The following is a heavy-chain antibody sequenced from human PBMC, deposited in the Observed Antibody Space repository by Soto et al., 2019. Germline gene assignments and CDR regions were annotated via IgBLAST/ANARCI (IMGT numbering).Heavy chain of an antibody. D-gene: IGHD3-10*01. V-gene: IGHV1-69*04. Sequence: SVKVSCKASGGTFSSYTISWVRQAPGQGLEWMGRIIPILGIANYAQKFQGRVTITADKSTSTAYMELSSLRSEDTAVYYCARDQGGNLHGSGRGWRYYYYGMDVWG. CDR1: GGTFSSYT. CDR3: ARDQGGNLHGSGRGWRYYYYGMDV. J-gene: IGHJ6*02. CDR2: IIPILGIA.